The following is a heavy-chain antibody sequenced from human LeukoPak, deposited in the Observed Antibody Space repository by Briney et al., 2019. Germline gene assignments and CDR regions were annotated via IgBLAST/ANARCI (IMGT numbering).Heavy chain of an antibody. J-gene: IGHJ3*01. CDR1: GGSISRSNW. Sequence: PSETLSLTCAVSGGSISRSNWWSWVRQPPGKGLEWIGEIYHSGNTNYNPSLRSRVTISVDKSSNQFSLKLSSVTAADTAVYYCASFGSGSFTNFWGQGTMVTVSS. D-gene: IGHD3-10*01. CDR3: ASFGSGSFTNF. CDR2: IYHSGNT. V-gene: IGHV4-4*02.